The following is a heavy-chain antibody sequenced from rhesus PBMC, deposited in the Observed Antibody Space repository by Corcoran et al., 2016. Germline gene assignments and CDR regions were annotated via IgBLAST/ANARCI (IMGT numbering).Heavy chain of an antibody. Sequence: QVQLQESGPGVVKPSETLSLTCAVSGGSISASYRWSWIRQHPGKGLEWIGRIYGRGSSTNHNPSLKSRFTLSGDTAKNQLSLKLSSVTAADTAVYYCARHIRAYTPDDAFDFWGQGLRVTVSS. CDR1: GGSISASYR. D-gene: IGHD3-40*01. V-gene: IGHV4S18*01. CDR3: ARHIRAYTPDDAFDF. J-gene: IGHJ3*01. CDR2: IYGRGSST.